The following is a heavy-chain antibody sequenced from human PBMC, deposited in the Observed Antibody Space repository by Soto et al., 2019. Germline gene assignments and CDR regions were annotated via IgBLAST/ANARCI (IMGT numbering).Heavy chain of an antibody. J-gene: IGHJ4*02. V-gene: IGHV3-30*18. D-gene: IGHD7-27*01. CDR2: ISYDGSNK. CDR1: GFTFSTYG. Sequence: QVQLVESGGGVVQPGRSLRLSCAASGFTFSTYGMHWVRQAPGKGLEWLALISYDGSNKYYADSVKGRLTISRDNAKNTLYVQMNSLRAEDTAVYYCAKDHASGLSNYYRDHWGQGTLVTVSS. CDR3: AKDHASGLSNYYRDH.